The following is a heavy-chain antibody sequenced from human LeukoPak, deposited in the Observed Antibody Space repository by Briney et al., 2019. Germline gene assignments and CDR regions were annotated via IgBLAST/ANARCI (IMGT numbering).Heavy chain of an antibody. V-gene: IGHV3-7*01. CDR1: GFTFSTYW. J-gene: IGHJ4*02. D-gene: IGHD6-19*01. CDR2: MKQDGSEE. CDR3: ARHSSGPDF. Sequence: PGGSLRLSCAASGFTFSTYWMSWVRQTSEKGLEWLAIMKQDGSEEYYVDSVKGRFTISRDNAKNSLYLQMNSLRAEDTAVYYCARHSSGPDFWGQGTLVTVPS.